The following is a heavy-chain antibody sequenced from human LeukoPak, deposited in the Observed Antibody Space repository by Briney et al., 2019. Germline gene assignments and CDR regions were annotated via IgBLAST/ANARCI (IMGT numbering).Heavy chain of an antibody. Sequence: GGSLRLSCAASGFTVSSNYMSWVRQAPGRGLEWVSVIYSGGSTYYADSVKGRFTVSRDNSKNTLFLQMNSLRAGDTAVYYCARGTVTMVEYWGPGTPLTVSS. CDR2: IYSGGST. CDR1: GFTVSSNY. J-gene: IGHJ4*02. CDR3: ARGTVTMVEY. V-gene: IGHV3-66*01. D-gene: IGHD3-10*01.